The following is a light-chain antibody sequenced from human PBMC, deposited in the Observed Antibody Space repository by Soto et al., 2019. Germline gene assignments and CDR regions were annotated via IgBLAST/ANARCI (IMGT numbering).Light chain of an antibody. CDR1: SSDVGGYNF. Sequence: QSALTQPASVSGSPRQSITISCTRTSSDVGGYNFVSWYQQHPGKAPKLMIYDVSSRPSGVSNRFSGSKSGNTASLTISGLQAEDEGDYYCSSYASSSTVVFGAGTKLTVL. CDR3: SSYASSSTVV. CDR2: DVS. V-gene: IGLV2-14*03. J-gene: IGLJ3*02.